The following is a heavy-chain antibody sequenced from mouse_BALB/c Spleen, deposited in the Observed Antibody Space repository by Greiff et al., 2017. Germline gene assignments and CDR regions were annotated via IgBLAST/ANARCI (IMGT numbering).Heavy chain of an antibody. CDR1: GYSITSDYA. CDR2: ISYSGST. V-gene: IGHV3-2*02. J-gene: IGHJ2*01. Sequence: EVKLQESGPGLVKPSQSLSLTCTVTGYSITSDYAWNWIRQFPGNKLEWMGYISYSGSTSYNPSLKSRISITRDTSKNQFFLQLNSVTTEDTATYYCARGIRGDYWGQGTTLTVSS. CDR3: ARGIRGDY. D-gene: IGHD2-4*01.